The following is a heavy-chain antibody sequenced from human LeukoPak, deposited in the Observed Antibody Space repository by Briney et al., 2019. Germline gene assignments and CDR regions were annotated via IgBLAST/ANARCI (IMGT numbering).Heavy chain of an antibody. J-gene: IGHJ4*02. CDR2: ISSSSSTI. D-gene: IGHD5-18*01. CDR1: GFTFCSYS. V-gene: IGHV3-48*01. CDR3: ARAPYSNFDY. Sequence: PGGSLRLSCAASGFTFCSYSMNWVCHAPGKGLEWVSYISSSSSTIYYADSVKGRFTISRDNARNSLYLQMNSLRAEDTAVYYCARAPYSNFDYWGQGTLVTVSS.